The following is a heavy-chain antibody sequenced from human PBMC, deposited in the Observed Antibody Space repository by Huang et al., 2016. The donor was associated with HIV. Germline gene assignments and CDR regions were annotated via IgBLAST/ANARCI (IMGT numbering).Heavy chain of an antibody. D-gene: IGHD3-10*01. CDR2: ISWNSGSI. V-gene: IGHV3-9*01. CDR3: AKDSGGTIYGSGSVFFDY. Sequence: KGLEWVSSISWNSGSIGYADSVKGRFTISRDNAKNSLYLQMKSLRAEDTALDYCAKDSGGTIYGSGSVFFDYWGQGTLVTVSS. J-gene: IGHJ4*02.